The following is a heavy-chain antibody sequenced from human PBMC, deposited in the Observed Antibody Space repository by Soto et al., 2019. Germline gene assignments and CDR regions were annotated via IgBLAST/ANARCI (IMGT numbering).Heavy chain of an antibody. CDR3: AAPTGPFDY. CDR1: GFNFSNYG. J-gene: IGHJ4*02. Sequence: PGGSLRLSCAASGFNFSNYGMHWVRQAPGKGLEWVALVSYDGNSKYYADSVKGRFTISRDNSKNTLDLQMSSLRAEDTAVYYCAAPTGPFDYWGQGTLVTVSS. CDR2: VSYDGNSK. V-gene: IGHV3-30*03. D-gene: IGHD1-1*01.